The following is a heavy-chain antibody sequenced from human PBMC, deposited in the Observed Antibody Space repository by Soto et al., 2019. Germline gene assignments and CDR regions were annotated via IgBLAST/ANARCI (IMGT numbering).Heavy chain of an antibody. J-gene: IGHJ3*02. D-gene: IGHD3-9*01. Sequence: GGSLRLSCAASGFTFSIYVMHGVLQAPGKGLEWVAVISYDGSNKYYADSVKGRFTISRDNSKNTLYLQMNSLRAEDTAVYYCAKGYDILTGYHAFDIWGQGTMVTVSS. CDR2: ISYDGSNK. CDR1: GFTFSIYV. V-gene: IGHV3-30*18. CDR3: AKGYDILTGYHAFDI.